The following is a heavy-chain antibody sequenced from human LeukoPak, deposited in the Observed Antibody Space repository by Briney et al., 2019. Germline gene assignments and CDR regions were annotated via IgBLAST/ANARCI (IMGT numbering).Heavy chain of an antibody. J-gene: IGHJ4*02. CDR3: ARTNTVYGDFDY. V-gene: IGHV3-53*01. CDR1: GLTVTDNY. Sequence: GGSLRLSCTASGLTVTDNYFSWVRQAPGKGLEWVSVIFPDGRTYHADSVKGRFTISRDRPKNTLLLQMNSLRADDTALYHCARTNTVYGDFDYWGQGILVTVSS. D-gene: IGHD2/OR15-2a*01. CDR2: IFPDGRT.